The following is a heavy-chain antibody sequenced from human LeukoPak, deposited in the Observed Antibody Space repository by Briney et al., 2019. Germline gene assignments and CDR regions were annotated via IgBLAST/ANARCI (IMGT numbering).Heavy chain of an antibody. CDR3: ARDGLDSDY. CDR1: GFIFSTYG. D-gene: IGHD3/OR15-3a*01. V-gene: IGHV3-33*01. CDR2: IWYDGSNK. Sequence: GGSLRPSWPAVGFIFSTYGMQGVRQAPGRGLEWVAVIWYDGSNKYYADSGKGRFTISRDNSKNTLYLQMNSLRAEDTAVYYCARDGLDSDYWGQGTLVTVSS. J-gene: IGHJ4*02.